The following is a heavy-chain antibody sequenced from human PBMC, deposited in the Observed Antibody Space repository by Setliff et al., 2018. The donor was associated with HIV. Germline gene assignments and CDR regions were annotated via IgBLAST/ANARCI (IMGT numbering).Heavy chain of an antibody. V-gene: IGHV4-30-2*01. Sequence: ASETLSLTCAVSGGSISSGGYSWSWIRQPPGKGLEWIGYIYHSGSTYYNPSLKSRVTISVDRSKNQFSLKLSSVTAADTAVFYCARGHCSGTNCYGVDYYGMDVWGQGTTVTVSS. CDR2: IYHSGST. J-gene: IGHJ6*02. D-gene: IGHD2-2*01. CDR3: ARGHCSGTNCYGVDYYGMDV. CDR1: GGSISSGGYS.